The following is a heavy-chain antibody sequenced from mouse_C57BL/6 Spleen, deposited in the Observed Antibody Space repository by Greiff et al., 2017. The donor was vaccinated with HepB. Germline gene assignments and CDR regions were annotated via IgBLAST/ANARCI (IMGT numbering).Heavy chain of an antibody. J-gene: IGHJ2*01. D-gene: IGHD2-2*01. CDR1: GYTFTSYT. CDR2: INPSSGYT. CDR3: ARGDGYDDFDY. Sequence: LVESGAELARPGASVKMSCKASGYTFTSYTMHWVKQRPGQGLEWIGYINPSSGYTKYNQKFKDKATLTADKSSSTAYMQLSSLTSEDSAVYYCARGDGYDDFDYWGQGTTLTVSS. V-gene: IGHV1-4*01.